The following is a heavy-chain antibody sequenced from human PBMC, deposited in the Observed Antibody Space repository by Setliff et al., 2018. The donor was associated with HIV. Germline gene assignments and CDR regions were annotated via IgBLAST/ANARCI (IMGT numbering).Heavy chain of an antibody. V-gene: IGHV4-39*01. J-gene: IGHJ4*02. CDR3: ARHRDGGTYPLDY. CDR1: GGSISSSSYY. D-gene: IGHD1-26*01. CDR2: IYYSGST. Sequence: SETLSLTCTVSGGSISSSSYYWGWIRQPPGKGLEWIGSIYYSGSTSYNPSLKSRVTISLDTSKNRFSLQLTSVTAADTAVYCCARHRDGGTYPLDYWGQGTLVTVSS.